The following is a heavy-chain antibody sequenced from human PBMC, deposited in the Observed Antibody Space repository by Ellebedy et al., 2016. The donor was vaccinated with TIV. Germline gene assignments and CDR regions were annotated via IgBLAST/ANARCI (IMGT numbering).Heavy chain of an antibody. Sequence: GESLKISXAASGFTFSSYAMSWVRQAPGKGLEWVSAISGSGGSTYYADSVKGRFTISRDNSKNTLYLQMNSLRAEDTAVYYCARGGEDYRLFWGQGTMVTVSS. CDR2: ISGSGGST. J-gene: IGHJ3*01. CDR1: GFTFSSYA. CDR3: ARGGEDYRLF. D-gene: IGHD3-16*01. V-gene: IGHV3-23*01.